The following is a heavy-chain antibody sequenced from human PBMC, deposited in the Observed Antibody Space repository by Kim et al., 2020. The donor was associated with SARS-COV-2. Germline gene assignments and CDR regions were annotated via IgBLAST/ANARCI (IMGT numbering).Heavy chain of an antibody. CDR2: MNPNSGNT. J-gene: IGHJ4*02. D-gene: IGHD5-12*01. CDR3: ARGFKFGGSGYDWLGY. V-gene: IGHV1-8*01. Sequence: ASVKVSCKASGYTFTSYDINWVRQATGQGLEWMGWMNPNSGNTGYAQKFQGRVTMTRNTSISTAYMELSSLRSEDTAVYYCARGFKFGGSGYDWLGYWGQGTLVTVSS. CDR1: GYTFTSYD.